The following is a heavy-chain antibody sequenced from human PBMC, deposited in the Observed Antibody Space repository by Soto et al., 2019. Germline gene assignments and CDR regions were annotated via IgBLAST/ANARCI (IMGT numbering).Heavy chain of an antibody. D-gene: IGHD1-26*01. V-gene: IGHV3-33*01. J-gene: IGHJ6*02. CDR2: IWYDGSNK. CDR3: AREFPWELNGGDYGMDV. Sequence: GESLKISCAASGFTFSSYGMHWVRQAPGKGLEWVAVIWYDGSNKYYADSVKGRFTISRDNSKNTLYLQMNSLRAEDTAVYYCAREFPWELNGGDYGMDVWGQGTTVTVSS. CDR1: GFTFSSYG.